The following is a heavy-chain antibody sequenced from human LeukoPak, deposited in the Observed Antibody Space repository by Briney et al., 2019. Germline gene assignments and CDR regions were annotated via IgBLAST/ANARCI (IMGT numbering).Heavy chain of an antibody. J-gene: IGHJ4*02. CDR2: IRYDGSIK. CDR3: AKDKYSPFDY. Sequence: GGSLRLSCAASGFTFSSYGMHWVRQAPGKGLEWVTFIRYDGSIKYYADSVKGRFTISRDNSKNTLYLQMNSLRAEDTAVYYCAKDKYSPFDYWGQGTLVAVSA. V-gene: IGHV3-30*02. D-gene: IGHD5-18*01. CDR1: GFTFSSYG.